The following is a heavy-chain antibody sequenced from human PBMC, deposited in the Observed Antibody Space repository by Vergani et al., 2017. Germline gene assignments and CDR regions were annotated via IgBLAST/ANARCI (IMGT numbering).Heavy chain of an antibody. CDR2: IRYDGTKR. Sequence: QVQLVESGGGVVQPGGSLRLSCIASGCTFRIYGMHWVRQAPGKGLEWVAFIRYDGTKRFYGDSVKGRFTISRDNYQTTVFLQMNSLRSDDSAVYYCTKAGQYDSDNFHDSWGQGALVTVAA. D-gene: IGHD3-22*01. J-gene: IGHJ1*01. CDR3: TKAGQYDSDNFHDS. CDR1: GCTFRIYG. V-gene: IGHV3-30*02.